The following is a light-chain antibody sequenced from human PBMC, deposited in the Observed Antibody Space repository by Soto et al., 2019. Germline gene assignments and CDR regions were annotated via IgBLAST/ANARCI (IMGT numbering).Light chain of an antibody. CDR1: SSNIGAGYD. Sequence: QSVLTQPPSVSGAPGQRVTISCTGSSSNIGAGYDVHWYQQLPGTAPKALIYGNSNRPSGVPDRFSGSKSGTSASLAITGLQAEDEADYYCQSYDISLSGVLFGEGTKLTVL. J-gene: IGLJ2*01. CDR3: QSYDISLSGVL. V-gene: IGLV1-40*01. CDR2: GNS.